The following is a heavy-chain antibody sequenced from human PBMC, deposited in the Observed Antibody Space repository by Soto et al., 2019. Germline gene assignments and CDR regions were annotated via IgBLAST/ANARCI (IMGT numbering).Heavy chain of an antibody. Sequence: EVQLVESGGGLVKPGGSLRLSCAASGFTFSSYSMNWVRQAPGKGLEWVSSISSSSSYIYYADSVKGRFTISRDNAKNSLYLQMNSLRVEDTGVYYCAREEINCGGDCFFLWGQGTLVTVSS. V-gene: IGHV3-21*01. D-gene: IGHD2-21*02. CDR1: GFTFSSYS. CDR3: AREEINCGGDCFFL. J-gene: IGHJ4*02. CDR2: ISSSSSYI.